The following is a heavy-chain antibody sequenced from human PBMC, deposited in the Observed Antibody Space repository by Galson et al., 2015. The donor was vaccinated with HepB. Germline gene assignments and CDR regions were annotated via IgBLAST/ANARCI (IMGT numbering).Heavy chain of an antibody. J-gene: IGHJ4*02. D-gene: IGHD3-22*01. CDR2: ISGSGGST. V-gene: IGHV3-23*01. Sequence: SLRLSCAASGFTFSSYAMSWVRQAPGKGLEWVSAISGSGGSTYYADSVKGRFTISRDNSKNTLYLQMNSLRAEDTAVYYCAKRGVYYYDSSGYYYWDYFDYWGQGTLVTVSS. CDR1: GFTFSSYA. CDR3: AKRGVYYYDSSGYYYWDYFDY.